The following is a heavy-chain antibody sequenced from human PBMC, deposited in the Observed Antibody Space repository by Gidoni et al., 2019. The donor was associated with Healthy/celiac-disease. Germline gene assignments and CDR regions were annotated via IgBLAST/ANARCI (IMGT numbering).Heavy chain of an antibody. V-gene: IGHV3-7*01. J-gene: IGHJ2*01. D-gene: IGHD3-22*01. CDR2: IKQDGSDK. Sequence: EVQLVESGGGLVQPGGSLRLSCAASGFTFSSYWMSWVRQAPGKGLEWVANIKQDGSDKYYVDSVKGRFTISRDNAKNSLYLQMNSLRAEDTAVYYCARDPVYYDSSGYYYVGYWYFDLWGRGTLVTVSS. CDR3: ARDPVYYDSSGYYYVGYWYFDL. CDR1: GFTFSSYW.